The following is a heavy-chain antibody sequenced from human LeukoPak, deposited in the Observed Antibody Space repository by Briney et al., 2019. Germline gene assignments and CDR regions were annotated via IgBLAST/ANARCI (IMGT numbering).Heavy chain of an antibody. CDR2: IYSSGTT. Sequence: GGSLRLSCAASGFTVSDDCFSWGWLAQPPGLERVSVIYSSGTTYYADSVKGRLTISRDNSKNTLDLQMNSLRVEDTAVYYCARDLRGWYAWDYWGQGTLVTVSS. CDR3: ARDLRGWYAWDY. J-gene: IGHJ4*02. D-gene: IGHD6-19*01. CDR1: GFTVSDDC. V-gene: IGHV3-66*01.